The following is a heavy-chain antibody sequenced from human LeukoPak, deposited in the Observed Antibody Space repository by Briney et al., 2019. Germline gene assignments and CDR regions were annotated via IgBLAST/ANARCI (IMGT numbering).Heavy chain of an antibody. V-gene: IGHV3-23*01. CDR1: GFTFSSYA. J-gene: IGHJ4*02. Sequence: PGGSLRLPCAASGFTFSSYAMSWVRQAPGKGLNRVSAISASGGSTYYADSVKGRFTISRDNSKNTLYLQMNSLRAEDTAVYYCAKAVVGAAYFDYWGQGTLVTVSS. D-gene: IGHD1-26*01. CDR2: ISASGGST. CDR3: AKAVVGAAYFDY.